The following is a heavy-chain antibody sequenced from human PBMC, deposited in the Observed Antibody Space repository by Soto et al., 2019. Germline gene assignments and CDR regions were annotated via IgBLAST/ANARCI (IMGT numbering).Heavy chain of an antibody. CDR2: IRSKANSYAT. V-gene: IGHV3-73*02. CDR3: TRHWERSSSSWYGPSWYYYYGMDV. D-gene: IGHD6-13*01. CDR1: GFTFSGST. Sequence: EVQLVESGGGLVQPGGSLKLSCAASGFTFSGSTMHWVRQASGKGLEWVGRIRSKANSYATAYAASVKGRFTISRDDSKNTAYLQMNSLKTEDTAVYYCTRHWERSSSSWYGPSWYYYYGMDVWGQGTTVTVSS. J-gene: IGHJ6*02.